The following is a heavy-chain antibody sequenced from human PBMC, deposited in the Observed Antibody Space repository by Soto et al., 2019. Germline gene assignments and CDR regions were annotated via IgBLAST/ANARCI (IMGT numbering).Heavy chain of an antibody. CDR1: GFTFSSYA. CDR2: ISHDGSNK. V-gene: IGHV3-30-3*01. J-gene: IGHJ6*02. Sequence: GGSLRLSCAASGFTFSSYAMHWVRQAPGKGLEWVAVISHDGSNKYYADSVKGRFTISRDNSKNTLYLQMNSLRAEDTAVYYCAREVIAARPGGYYYCGMDVWGQGTTVTVSS. CDR3: AREVIAARPGGYYYCGMDV. D-gene: IGHD6-6*01.